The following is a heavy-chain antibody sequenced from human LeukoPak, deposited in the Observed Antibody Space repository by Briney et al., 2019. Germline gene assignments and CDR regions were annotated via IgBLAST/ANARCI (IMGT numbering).Heavy chain of an antibody. CDR2: INTDGNST. J-gene: IGHJ6*03. Sequence: TGGSLRLSCAASGFTFSSYWMHWVRQAPGKGLVWVSRINTDGNSTSYADSVKGRFTISRDNAKNTLYLQMNSLRAEDTAVYYCARAWSGYSLDYYYMDVWGKGTTVTVSS. CDR3: ARAWSGYSLDYYYMDV. D-gene: IGHD3-3*01. CDR1: GFTFSSYW. V-gene: IGHV3-74*01.